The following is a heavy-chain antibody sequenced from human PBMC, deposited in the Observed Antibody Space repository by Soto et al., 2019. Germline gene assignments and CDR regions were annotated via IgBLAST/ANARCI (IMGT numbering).Heavy chain of an antibody. J-gene: IGHJ6*02. V-gene: IGHV4-4*07. CDR3: AREGASGFGMDV. CDR2: IYTTGST. Sequence: ETLSLTFNVSGGSIRSYYWSWIRQPAGKPLEWIGRIYTTGSTNYNPSLKSRVTMSIDTSKSQFSLKVSSVTAADTAVYYCAREGASGFGMDVWGQGTTVTVYS. CDR1: GGSIRSYY. D-gene: IGHD1-26*01.